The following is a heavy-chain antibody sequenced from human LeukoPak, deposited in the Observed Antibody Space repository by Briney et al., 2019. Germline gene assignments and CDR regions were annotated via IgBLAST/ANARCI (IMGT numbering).Heavy chain of an antibody. Sequence: ASVKVSCKVSGYTLTELSMHWVRQAHGKGLEWMGGFDPEDGETIYAQKFQGRVTMTEDTSTDTAYMELSSLRSEDTAVYYCATPITMVRGVGYWFDPWGQGTLVTVSS. CDR2: FDPEDGET. J-gene: IGHJ5*02. D-gene: IGHD3-10*01. CDR1: GYTLTELS. V-gene: IGHV1-24*01. CDR3: ATPITMVRGVGYWFDP.